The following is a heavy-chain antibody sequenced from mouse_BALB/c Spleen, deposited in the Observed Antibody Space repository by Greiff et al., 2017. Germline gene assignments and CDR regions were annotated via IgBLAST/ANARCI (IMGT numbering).Heavy chain of an antibody. Sequence: VQLQQSGPGLVKPSQSLSLTCSVTGYSITSGYYWNWIRQFPGNKLEWMGYISYDGSNNYNPSLKNRISITRDTSKNQFFLKLNSVTTEDTATYYCARGGYYGSSGYFDYWGQGTTLTVSS. CDR3: ARGGYYGSSGYFDY. CDR1: GYSITSGYY. D-gene: IGHD1-1*01. CDR2: ISYDGSN. J-gene: IGHJ2*01. V-gene: IGHV3-6*02.